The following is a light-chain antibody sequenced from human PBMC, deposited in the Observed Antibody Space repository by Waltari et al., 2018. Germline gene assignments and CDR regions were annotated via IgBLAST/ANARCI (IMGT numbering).Light chain of an antibody. CDR3: QQYRSYWT. CDR2: KAS. J-gene: IGKJ1*01. V-gene: IGKV1-5*03. CDR1: QSISSY. Sequence: DIQMTQSPSTLSASVGDRVTITCRASQSISSYLAWYRQKPGKAPKLLIYKASSLESGVPSRFSGSGSGTEFTLTISSLQPDDFATYYCQQYRSYWTFGQGTKVEIK.